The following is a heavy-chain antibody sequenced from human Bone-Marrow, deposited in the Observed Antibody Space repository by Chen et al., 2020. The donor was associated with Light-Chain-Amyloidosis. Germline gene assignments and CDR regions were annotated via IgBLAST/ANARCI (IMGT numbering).Heavy chain of an antibody. CDR2: INHSGST. CDR3: ARRGLAAAGVGFDY. Sequence: QVQLQQWGAGLLKPSETLSLPCAVYGGSFSGYYWSWIRQPPGKGLEWIGEINHSGSTNYNPSLKSRVTISVDTSKNQFSLKLSSVTAADTAVYYCARRGLAAAGVGFDYWGQGTLVTVSS. J-gene: IGHJ4*02. CDR1: GGSFSGYY. V-gene: IGHV4-34*01. D-gene: IGHD6-13*01.